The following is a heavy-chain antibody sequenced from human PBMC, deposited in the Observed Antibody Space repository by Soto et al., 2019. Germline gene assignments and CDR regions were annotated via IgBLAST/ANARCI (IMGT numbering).Heavy chain of an antibody. CDR1: GYSFTTHG. CDR2: VSAYNGDT. J-gene: IGHJ4*02. Sequence: QVQMVQSASEVKEPGASVKVSCKTSGYSFTTHGISWVRQAPGQGLEWMGWVSAYNGDTNYAPGLHDRVTMTTDTSARTAYMELRSLTSDDTAVYYCASDLLTTVTHRDFDYWGQGTLVTVSS. V-gene: IGHV1-18*01. CDR3: ASDLLTTVTHRDFDY. D-gene: IGHD4-17*01.